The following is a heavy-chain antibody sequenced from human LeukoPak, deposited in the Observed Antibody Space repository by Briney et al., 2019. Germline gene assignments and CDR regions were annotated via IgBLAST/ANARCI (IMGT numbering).Heavy chain of an antibody. CDR1: GGSVTLGGYY. J-gene: IGHJ4*02. D-gene: IGHD4-17*01. CDR2: IDYSGST. V-gene: IGHV4-31*03. CDR3: ARAYGDYDFASDY. Sequence: SETLSLTCTVSGGSVTLGGYYWSSIRQHPGKGLELIGYIDYSGSTYYNPSLKSRVTISVDKSNNQFSLKLTSVTDADTAVYYSARAYGDYDFASDYWGQGTLVIVSS.